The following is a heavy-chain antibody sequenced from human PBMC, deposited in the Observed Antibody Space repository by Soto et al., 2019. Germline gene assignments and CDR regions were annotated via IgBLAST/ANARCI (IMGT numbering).Heavy chain of an antibody. CDR2: IIPMLGMS. J-gene: IGHJ4*02. CDR3: ATNYGSGSEHFDN. D-gene: IGHD3-10*01. V-gene: IGHV1-69*02. CDR1: GDTFNFYT. Sequence: QVQLVQSGAEVKKPESSVRVSCTASGDTFNFYTINWVRQAPEQGLQWMGRIIPMLGMSNYAQKFQGRVTMIADKSTSTLYMDLSRLRSEDTALYYCATNYGSGSEHFDNWGQGTLVTVSS.